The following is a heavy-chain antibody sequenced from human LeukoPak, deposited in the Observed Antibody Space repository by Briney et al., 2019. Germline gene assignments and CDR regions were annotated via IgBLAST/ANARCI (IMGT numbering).Heavy chain of an antibody. CDR2: IRGSGVNT. V-gene: IGHV3-23*01. J-gene: IGHJ3*02. CDR3: ARDPNGDYIGAFDM. D-gene: IGHD4-17*01. Sequence: GGSLRLSCTASGFSFSAYAMMWVRQAPGKGPEWVSAIRGSGVNTYYADSVKGRFTISRDNSKYTLFLQMNSLRAEDTAAYYCARDPNGDYIGAFDMWGPGTMVTVSS. CDR1: GFSFSAYA.